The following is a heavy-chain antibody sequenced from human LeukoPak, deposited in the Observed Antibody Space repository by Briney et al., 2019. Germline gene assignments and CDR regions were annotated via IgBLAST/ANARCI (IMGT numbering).Heavy chain of an antibody. CDR3: ARDKNYDFWSGYYRGPDAFDI. CDR2: IYTSGST. CDR1: GGSISSGSYY. V-gene: IGHV4-61*02. J-gene: IGHJ3*02. Sequence: PSQTLSLTCTVSGGSISSGSYYWSWIRQPAGKGLEWIGRIYTSGSTNYNPSLKSRVTISVDTSKNQFSLKLSSVTAADTAVYYCARDKNYDFWSGYYRGPDAFDIWGQGTMVTVSS. D-gene: IGHD3-3*01.